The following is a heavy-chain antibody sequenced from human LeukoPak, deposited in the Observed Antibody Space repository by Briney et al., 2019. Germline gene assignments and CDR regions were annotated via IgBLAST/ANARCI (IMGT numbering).Heavy chain of an antibody. CDR3: ARDKYCGGDCYPYYYYYMDV. J-gene: IGHJ6*03. CDR2: IIPIVGTA. V-gene: IGHV1-69*05. Sequence: ASVKVSCKASGGTFSGYAISWVRQAPGQGLEWMGGIIPIVGTANYAQRFQGRVTITTDESTSTAYMELSSLRSEDTAVYYCARDKYCGGDCYPYYYYYMDVWGKGTTVTVSS. D-gene: IGHD2-21*02. CDR1: GGTFSGYA.